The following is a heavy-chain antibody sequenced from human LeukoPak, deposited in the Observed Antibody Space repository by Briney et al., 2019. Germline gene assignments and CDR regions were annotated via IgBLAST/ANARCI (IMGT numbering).Heavy chain of an antibody. CDR2: ISSSSSYI. CDR1: GFTFSSYS. CDR3: AREDTIFGVVIRYPDY. Sequence: PGGSLRLSCAASGFTFSSYSMNWVRQAPGKGLEWVSSISSSSSYIYYADSVKGRFTISRDNAKNSLYLQMNSLRAEDTAVYYCAREDTIFGVVIRYPDYWGQGTLVTLSS. V-gene: IGHV3-21*01. J-gene: IGHJ4*02. D-gene: IGHD3-3*01.